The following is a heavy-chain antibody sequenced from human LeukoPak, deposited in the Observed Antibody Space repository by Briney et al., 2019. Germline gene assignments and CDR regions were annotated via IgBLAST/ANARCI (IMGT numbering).Heavy chain of an antibody. CDR1: GYSFSTYW. Sequence: GESLKISCKGSGYSFSTYWIGWVRQLPGKGLEWMGIIYPGDSDTRYSPSFQGQVTISADKSINTAYLQWTSLKASDTAMYYCARRVVVAGTAAFDIWGQGTMVTVSS. CDR2: IYPGDSDT. J-gene: IGHJ3*02. CDR3: ARRVVVAGTAAFDI. D-gene: IGHD6-19*01. V-gene: IGHV5-51*01.